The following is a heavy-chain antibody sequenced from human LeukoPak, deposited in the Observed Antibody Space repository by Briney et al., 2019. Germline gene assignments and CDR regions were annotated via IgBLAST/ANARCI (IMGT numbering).Heavy chain of an antibody. V-gene: IGHV4-4*02. CDR1: GGSISSSNW. Sequence: SGTLSLTCAVSGGSISSSNWWSWVRQPPGKGLEWIGEIYHSGSTNYNPSLKSRVTISVDKSKNQFSLKLSFVTAADTAVYYCARDRKDYDILTGYYRRSRYYYYGMDVWGKGTTVTVSS. J-gene: IGHJ6*04. D-gene: IGHD3-9*01. CDR2: IYHSGST. CDR3: ARDRKDYDILTGYYRRSRYYYYGMDV.